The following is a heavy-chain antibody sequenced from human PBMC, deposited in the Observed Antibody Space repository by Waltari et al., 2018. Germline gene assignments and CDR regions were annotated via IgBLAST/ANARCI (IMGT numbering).Heavy chain of an antibody. CDR2: ITPGGGPS. D-gene: IGHD6-19*01. J-gene: IGHJ5*01. CDR1: GFTFRLYA. V-gene: IGHV3-23*01. CDR3: AKDFSSGSYLNNWFDS. Sequence: EVQLSESGGGLVQPGGSLRLSCEASGFTFRLYAMTWVRQTPEKGLEWVSIITPGGGPSYYADSVKGRFTISRDTSKNTLYLQMDSLRVEDTAIYYCAKDFSSGSYLNNWFDSWGQGTLVTVSS.